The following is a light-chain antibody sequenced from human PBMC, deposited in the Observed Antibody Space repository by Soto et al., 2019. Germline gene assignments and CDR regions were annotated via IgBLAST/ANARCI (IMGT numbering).Light chain of an antibody. Sequence: SYELTQSLSVSVAQGQTARITCGGNNIGSKILHWYQQRPGQAPVVVIYRDKYRPSGIPERFSGSNSGNTATLTITRAQAGDGADYYCQVWDTNTGIFGGGTKVTVL. CDR1: NIGSKI. CDR2: RDK. J-gene: IGLJ2*01. V-gene: IGLV3-9*01. CDR3: QVWDTNTGI.